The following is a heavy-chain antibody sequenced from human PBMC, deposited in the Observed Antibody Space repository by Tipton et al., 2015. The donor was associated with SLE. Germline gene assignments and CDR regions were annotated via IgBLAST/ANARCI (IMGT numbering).Heavy chain of an antibody. V-gene: IGHV4-59*11. CDR2: LYYSGST. Sequence: TLSLTCTVSGGSLSSHYWSWIRQPPGKGLEWIGSLYYSGSTNYNPSLKSRVTISVETSKNQFSLKLSSVAAADTAVYYCARAGSSGWYGYWGQGTLVTVS. CDR3: ARAGSSGWYGY. D-gene: IGHD6-19*01. J-gene: IGHJ4*02. CDR1: GGSLSSHY.